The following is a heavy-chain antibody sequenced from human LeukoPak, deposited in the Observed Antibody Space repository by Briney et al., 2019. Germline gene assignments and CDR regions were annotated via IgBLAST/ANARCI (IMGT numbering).Heavy chain of an antibody. D-gene: IGHD3-3*01. Sequence: SETSSLTCTVSGGSISSSSYYWGWIRQPPGKGLEWIGSIYYSGSTYYNPSLKSRVTISVDTSKNQFSLKLSSVTAADTAVYYCARPSDHRVVRAFDIWGQGTMVTVSS. CDR1: GGSISSSSYY. CDR3: ARPSDHRVVRAFDI. V-gene: IGHV4-39*01. J-gene: IGHJ3*02. CDR2: IYYSGST.